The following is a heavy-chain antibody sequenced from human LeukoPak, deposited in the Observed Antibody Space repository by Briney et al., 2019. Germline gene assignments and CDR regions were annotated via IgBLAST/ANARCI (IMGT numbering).Heavy chain of an antibody. D-gene: IGHD3-16*01. CDR1: GDSVSSNSAA. Sequence: SQTLSLTSATSGDSVSSNSAAWNWIRQSPSRGLEWLGRTYYRSKWYNDYAVSVKGRITISAHKSKNQFSLQLNSVTPEDTAVYYCARSISGLGDWGQGTLVTVSS. V-gene: IGHV6-1*01. CDR2: TYYRSKWYN. J-gene: IGHJ4*02. CDR3: ARSISGLGD.